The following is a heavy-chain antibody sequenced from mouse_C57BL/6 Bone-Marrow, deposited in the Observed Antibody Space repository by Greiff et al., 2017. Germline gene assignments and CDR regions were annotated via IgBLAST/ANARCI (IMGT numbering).Heavy chain of an antibody. D-gene: IGHD3-1*01. CDR1: GYTFTDHT. CDR2: IYPIDVST. Sequence: QVQLQQSDAELVKPGASVQISCKVSGYTFTDHTIHWMKQRPEQGLEWIGYIYPIDVSTKYNEKFKGKATLTADKSSSTAYMQRNSLTSEDSAVYFSARLGNFWDHSYYFDYWGQGTTLTVAS. V-gene: IGHV1-78*01. CDR3: ARLGNFWDHSYYFDY. J-gene: IGHJ2*01.